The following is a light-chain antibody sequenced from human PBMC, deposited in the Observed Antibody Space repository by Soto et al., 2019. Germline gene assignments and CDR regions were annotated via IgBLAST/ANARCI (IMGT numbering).Light chain of an antibody. CDR1: SANIGSNY. Sequence: QSVLTQPPSVSAAPGQKVTISCSGSSANIGSNYVSWYQHLPGTAPKLVIYDSDKRPSEIPDRFSGSKSGTSATLDITGLQTWDEPDYYCGAWDGSLSVVLFGGGTKLTVL. V-gene: IGLV1-51*01. CDR3: GAWDGSLSVVL. CDR2: DSD. J-gene: IGLJ2*01.